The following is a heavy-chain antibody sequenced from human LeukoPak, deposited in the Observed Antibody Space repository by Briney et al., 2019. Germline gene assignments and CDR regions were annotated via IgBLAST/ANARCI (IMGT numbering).Heavy chain of an antibody. CDR1: GFTFDDYG. CDR3: ARDNCGGDCRDHAFDI. D-gene: IGHD2-21*02. Sequence: GGSLRLSCAASGFTFDDYGMSWVRQAPGEGLEWVSGFNWNGGSTGYADSVKGRFTISRDNAKNSLYLQMNSLRAQDTALYYCARDNCGGDCRDHAFDIWGQGTMVTVSS. CDR2: FNWNGGST. J-gene: IGHJ3*02. V-gene: IGHV3-20*04.